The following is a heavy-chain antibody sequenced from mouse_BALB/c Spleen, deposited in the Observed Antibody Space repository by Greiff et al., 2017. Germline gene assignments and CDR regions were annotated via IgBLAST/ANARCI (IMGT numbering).Heavy chain of an antibody. CDR3: ARAALNYYVEGFAY. D-gene: IGHD1-1*01. J-gene: IGHJ3*01. Sequence: EVQLVESGGGLVKPGGSLKLSCAASGFTFSSYSMSWVRQTPGKRLEWVASISSGGSAYYPDSVKGRFTIARDNARNILYLQMSSLRSEDTALYYCARAALNYYVEGFAYWGQGTLVTVSA. CDR2: ISSGGSA. V-gene: IGHV5-6-5*01. CDR1: GFTFSSYS.